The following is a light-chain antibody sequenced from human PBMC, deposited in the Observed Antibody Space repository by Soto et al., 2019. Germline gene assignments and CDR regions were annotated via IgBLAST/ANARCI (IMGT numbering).Light chain of an antibody. CDR1: QSVSSN. Sequence: EIVMTQSPATLSVSPGERATLSCRASQSVSSNLAWYQQKPGQAPRLLIYGASTRATGIPARFSGSGSETEFTLTISSLQSEDFAVYYCQQYNYWPWTFGKGTKV. V-gene: IGKV3-15*01. CDR3: QQYNYWPWT. J-gene: IGKJ1*01. CDR2: GAS.